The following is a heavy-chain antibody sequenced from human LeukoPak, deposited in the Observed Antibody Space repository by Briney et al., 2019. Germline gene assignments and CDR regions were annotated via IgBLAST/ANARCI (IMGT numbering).Heavy chain of an antibody. CDR1: GFTFDDYA. CDR2: ISWNSGSI. D-gene: IGHD5-12*01. J-gene: IGHJ4*02. V-gene: IGHV3-9*01. CDR3: AKYARRTSSGYDY. Sequence: GGSLRLSCAASGFTFDDYAMHWVRQAPGKGLEWVSGISWNSGSIGYADSVKGRFTISRDNAKNSLYLQMNSLRAEDTALYYCAKYARRTSSGYDYWGQGTLVTVSS.